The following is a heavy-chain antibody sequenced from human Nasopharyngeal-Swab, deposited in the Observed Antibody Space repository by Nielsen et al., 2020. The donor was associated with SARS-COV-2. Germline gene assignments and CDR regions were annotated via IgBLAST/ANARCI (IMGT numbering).Heavy chain of an antibody. CDR2: FDPEDGET. Sequence: ASVKVSCKVSGYTITDLSMHWVRQAPGQGLEWMGGFDPEDGETSYAQKFQGRVTMTRDTSTSTVYMELSSLRSEDTAVYYCARDARIGYCSGGSCHFYYYYYMDVWGKGTTVTVSS. CDR1: GYTITDLS. CDR3: ARDARIGYCSGGSCHFYYYYYMDV. J-gene: IGHJ6*03. V-gene: IGHV1-24*01. D-gene: IGHD2-15*01.